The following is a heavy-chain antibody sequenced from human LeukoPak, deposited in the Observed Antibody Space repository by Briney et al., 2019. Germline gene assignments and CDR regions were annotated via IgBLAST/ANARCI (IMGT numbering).Heavy chain of an antibody. J-gene: IGHJ4*02. CDR1: GFTFSTHW. Sequence: GGSLRLSCVASGFTFSTHWMHWVRQAPGKGLVWVSRIHTDGSVTTYADSVRGRFTISRDNAKNTLYLQMNSLRAEDTAVYYCARVYVGTSTTYPFDSWGQGTLVTVSS. V-gene: IGHV3-74*01. D-gene: IGHD3-16*01. CDR2: IHTDGSVT. CDR3: ARVYVGTSTTYPFDS.